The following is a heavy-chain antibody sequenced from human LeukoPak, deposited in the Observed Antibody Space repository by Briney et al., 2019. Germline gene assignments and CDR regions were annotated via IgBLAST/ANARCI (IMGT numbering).Heavy chain of an antibody. Sequence: GGSLRLSCAASGFSLSTYAMSWVRQAPGKGLEWVSHFGGRGGTIYYADSVKGRFTISRDNSKNTLYLQMNSLRAEDTAVYYCAKSDCGGDCHLLDYWGQGTLVTVSS. J-gene: IGHJ4*02. V-gene: IGHV3-23*01. CDR2: FGGRGGTI. CDR1: GFSLSTYA. CDR3: AKSDCGGDCHLLDY. D-gene: IGHD2-21*02.